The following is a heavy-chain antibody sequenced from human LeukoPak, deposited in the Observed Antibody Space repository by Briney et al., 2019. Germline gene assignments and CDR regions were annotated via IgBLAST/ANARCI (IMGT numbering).Heavy chain of an antibody. Sequence: GGSLRLSCAASRFTFSSYWMHWVRQAPGRGLVWVSRINSDGSSTTYADSVKGRFTISRDNAKNTLYLQMNSLRAEDTAVYYCARTIGSKNAFDIWGLGTMVTVSS. D-gene: IGHD1-26*01. CDR1: RFTFSSYW. CDR2: INSDGSST. J-gene: IGHJ3*02. V-gene: IGHV3-74*01. CDR3: ARTIGSKNAFDI.